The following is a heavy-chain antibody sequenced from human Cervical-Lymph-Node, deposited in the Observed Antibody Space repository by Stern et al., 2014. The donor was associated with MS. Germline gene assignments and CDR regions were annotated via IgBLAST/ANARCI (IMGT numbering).Heavy chain of an antibody. CDR2: INPSGGYT. J-gene: IGHJ4*02. D-gene: IGHD6-19*01. CDR1: GYTLTTYH. V-gene: IGHV1-46*01. CDR3: ARALSSGLWYFDC. Sequence: QVQLVQSGAEVKKPGASVQLSCKASGYTLTTYHMHWVRQAPGQGLEWMGVINPSGGYTTYAQRFQGRVTMTRDKSTNTIYMELSSLRSEDSAMYYCARALSSGLWYFDCWGQGTLVTVSS.